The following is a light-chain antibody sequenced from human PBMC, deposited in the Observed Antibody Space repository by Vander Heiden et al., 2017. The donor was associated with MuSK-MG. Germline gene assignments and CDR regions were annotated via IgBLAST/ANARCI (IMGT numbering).Light chain of an antibody. CDR2: GNS. J-gene: IGLJ2*01. CDR3: QSYDTSLSAYVV. Sequence: QSMLPQPPSLSAAAGQRVTISCTWPSSNTAAGYDVHWYLQLPGTAPNLLIYGNSKRPRGVPDRFSGSKSGTSATRAITGLQAEDEADYYCQSYDTSLSAYVVFGGGTKLTVL. CDR1: SSNTAAGYD. V-gene: IGLV1-40*01.